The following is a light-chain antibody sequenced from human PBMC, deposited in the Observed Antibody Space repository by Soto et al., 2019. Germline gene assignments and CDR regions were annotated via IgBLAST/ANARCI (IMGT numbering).Light chain of an antibody. CDR2: GNS. CDR3: QSYDSSLSGYV. J-gene: IGLJ1*01. CDR1: ISNIGAGYD. V-gene: IGLV1-40*01. Sequence: QSDLTQPPSVSGAPGQRVTISCTWSISNIGAGYDVHWYQQLPGTAPKLLIYGNSNRPSGVPDRFSGSKSGTSASLAITGLQAEDEADYYCQSYDSSLSGYVFGTGTKVTVL.